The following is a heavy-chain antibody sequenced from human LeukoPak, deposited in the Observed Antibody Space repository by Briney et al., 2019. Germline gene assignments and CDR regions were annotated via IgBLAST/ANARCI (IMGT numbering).Heavy chain of an antibody. Sequence: PSETLSLTCTVSGGSISSYYWSWIRQPPGKGLEWIGYIYYSGSTNYNPSLKSRVTISVDTSKNQFSLKLSSVTAADTAVYYCARVGGMVREYGMDVWGQGTTVTVSS. CDR3: ARVGGMVREYGMDV. CDR2: IYYSGST. V-gene: IGHV4-59*12. CDR1: GGSISSYY. J-gene: IGHJ6*02. D-gene: IGHD3-10*01.